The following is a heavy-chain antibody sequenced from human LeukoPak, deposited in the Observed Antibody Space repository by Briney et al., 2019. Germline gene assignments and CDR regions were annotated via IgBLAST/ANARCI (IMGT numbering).Heavy chain of an antibody. CDR3: ARYEEFGRNHHYLDA. V-gene: IGHV4-39*07. CDR2: IYYSGST. Sequence: SETLSLTCTVSGGSISSSSYYWGWIRQPPGKGLEWIGSIYYSGSTYYNPSLKSRVTISIEMSENQFSLNLSSVTAADTAVYYCARYEEFGRNHHYLDAWGKGTTVTVSS. CDR1: GGSISSSSYY. D-gene: IGHD1-14*01. J-gene: IGHJ6*03.